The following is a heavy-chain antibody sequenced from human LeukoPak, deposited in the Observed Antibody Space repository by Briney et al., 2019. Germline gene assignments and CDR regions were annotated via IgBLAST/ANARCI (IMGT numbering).Heavy chain of an antibody. D-gene: IGHD5-24*01. CDR3: ARAPFLNVRWLNFDY. Sequence: PSQTLSLTCTVSGDSISSGSYYWSWIRQPAGKGLEWIGRIYTSGSTNYNPSLKSRVTISVDTSKNQFSLKLNSVTAADTAVYYCARAPFLNVRWLNFDYWGQGTLVTVSS. V-gene: IGHV4-61*02. J-gene: IGHJ4*02. CDR2: IYTSGST. CDR1: GDSISSGSYY.